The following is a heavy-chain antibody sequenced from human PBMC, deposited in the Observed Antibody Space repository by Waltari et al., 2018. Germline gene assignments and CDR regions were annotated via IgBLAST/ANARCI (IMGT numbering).Heavy chain of an antibody. Sequence: QVQLVESGGGVVHPGGSLRLSCDAHGFPFSTYAVHWVRQAPGKGLEWVAVISYDGSIKYNADSVEGRFTISRDNARNTMSLQMNSLTTEDTAVYYCARGGLEWFGELFDYWGQGTLVTVSS. CDR1: GFPFSTYA. J-gene: IGHJ4*02. CDR2: ISYDGSIK. V-gene: IGHV3-30*01. D-gene: IGHD3-10*01. CDR3: ARGGLEWFGELFDY.